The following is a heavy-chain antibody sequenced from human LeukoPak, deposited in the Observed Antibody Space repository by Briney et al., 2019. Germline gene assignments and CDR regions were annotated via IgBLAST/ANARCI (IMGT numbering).Heavy chain of an antibody. J-gene: IGHJ4*02. CDR2: ISGSGDNT. D-gene: IGHD3-22*01. CDR3: AKGSYYDSSGSFYFDY. Sequence: GGSLRLSCAASGFTFSSYAMSWVRQAPGKGLEWVSGISGSGDNTYYADSVKGRFTISRDNPKNTLYVQVNSLGTEDTAAYYCAKGSYYDSSGSFYFDYWGQGTLVTVSS. V-gene: IGHV3-23*01. CDR1: GFTFSSYA.